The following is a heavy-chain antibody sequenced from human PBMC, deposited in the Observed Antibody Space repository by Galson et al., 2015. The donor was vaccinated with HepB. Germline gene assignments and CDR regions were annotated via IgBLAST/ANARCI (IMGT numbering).Heavy chain of an antibody. V-gene: IGHV1-69*13. CDR1: GGTFNIYS. CDR2: IIPITGTV. CDR3: ARDSYLGTPDDPLPLHY. D-gene: IGHD3-10*01. J-gene: IGHJ4*02. Sequence: SVKVSCKASGGTFNIYSFSWVRQAPGHALEWVGGIIPITGTVNFGQKFQGRVTISATESTSTVHLEMSSLTSEDTAVYYCARDSYLGTPDDPLPLHYWGQGTLVVVSS.